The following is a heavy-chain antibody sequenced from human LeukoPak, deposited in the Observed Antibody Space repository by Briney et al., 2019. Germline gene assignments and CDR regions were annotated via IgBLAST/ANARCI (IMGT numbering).Heavy chain of an antibody. D-gene: IGHD1-1*01. V-gene: IGHV4-59*01. J-gene: IGHJ4*02. Sequence: PSETLSLTCTVSGGSISSYYWSWIRQPPGKGLEWLGYIYYSGSTNYNPSLKSRVTISVDTSKNQFSLKLSSVTAADTAVYYCARLGTHGSFDYWGQGTLVTVSS. CDR1: GGSISSYY. CDR3: ARLGTHGSFDY. CDR2: IYYSGST.